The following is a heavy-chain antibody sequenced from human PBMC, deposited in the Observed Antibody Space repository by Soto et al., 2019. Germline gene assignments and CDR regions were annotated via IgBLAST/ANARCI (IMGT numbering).Heavy chain of an antibody. V-gene: IGHV1-69*13. Sequence: SVKVSCKASGGTFSSYAISWVRQAPGQGLERMGGIIPIFGTANYAQKFQGRVTITADESTSTAYMELSSLRSEDTAVYYCASLSINYDFWSGYPTDYYYGMDVWGQGTTVTVSS. CDR3: ASLSINYDFWSGYPTDYYYGMDV. CDR1: GGTFSSYA. J-gene: IGHJ6*02. CDR2: IIPIFGTA. D-gene: IGHD3-3*01.